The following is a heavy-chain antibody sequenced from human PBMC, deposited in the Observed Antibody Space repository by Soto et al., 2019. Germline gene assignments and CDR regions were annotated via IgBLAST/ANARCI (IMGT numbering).Heavy chain of an antibody. V-gene: IGHV4-30-4*08. D-gene: IGHD6-19*01. Sequence: PLSLTSTVSGDSITSGDYHWSWVRQPPGTGLERIGYIFYSGSTCDKAYLKSRVTMSLDMSRNQFSLKLTSGTAADTAVYYCARAEVAVAGSGWFGAWGHGTLVTVSS. CDR2: IFYSGST. CDR1: GDSITSGDYH. J-gene: IGHJ5*01. CDR3: ARAEVAVAGSGWFGA.